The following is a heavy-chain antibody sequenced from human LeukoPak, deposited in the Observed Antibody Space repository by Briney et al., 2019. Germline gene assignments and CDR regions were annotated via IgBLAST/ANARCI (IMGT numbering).Heavy chain of an antibody. V-gene: IGHV4-4*09. J-gene: IGHJ4*02. Sequence: KPSETLSLICTVSGASITTYYWTWIRQAPGKGLECIANIYNDITNYNPSLKSRATISIDAFKIQVSLRLSAVPAAATAVYYCARAPRLLDSWGQGILVTVSS. CDR2: IYNDIT. CDR1: GASITTYY. CDR3: ARAPRLLDS. D-gene: IGHD1-1*01.